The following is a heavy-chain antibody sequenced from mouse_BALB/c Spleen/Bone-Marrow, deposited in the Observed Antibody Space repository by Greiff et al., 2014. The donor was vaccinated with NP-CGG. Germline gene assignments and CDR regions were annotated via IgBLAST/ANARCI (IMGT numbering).Heavy chain of an antibody. CDR1: GYSITSDYA. Sequence: EVKLQESGPGLVKPSQPLSLTCTVTGYSITSDYAWNWIRQFPGNKLEWMGYISYSGSTSYDPSLKSRISITRDTSKNQFFLQLNSVTTEDTATYYCARSSYFDYDGAMDYWGQGTSVTVSS. D-gene: IGHD2-4*01. V-gene: IGHV3-2*02. J-gene: IGHJ4*01. CDR3: ARSSYFDYDGAMDY. CDR2: ISYSGST.